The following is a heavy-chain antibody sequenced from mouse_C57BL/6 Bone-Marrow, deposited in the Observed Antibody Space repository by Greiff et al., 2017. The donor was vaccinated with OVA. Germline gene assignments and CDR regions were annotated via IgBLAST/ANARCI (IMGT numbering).Heavy chain of an antibody. Sequence: VQLQQSGPVLVKPGASVKMSCKASGYTFTDYYMNWVKQSHGKSLEWIGVINPYNGGTSYNQKFKGKATLTVDKSSSTAYMELNSLTSEDSAVYYWAALYGYDWYFDVWGTGTTVTVSS. CDR2: INPYNGGT. J-gene: IGHJ1*03. CDR1: GYTFTDYY. CDR3: AALYGYDWYFDV. V-gene: IGHV1-19*01. D-gene: IGHD2-2*01.